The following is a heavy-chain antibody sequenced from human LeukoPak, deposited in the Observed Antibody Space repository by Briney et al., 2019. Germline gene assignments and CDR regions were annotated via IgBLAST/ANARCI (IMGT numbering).Heavy chain of an antibody. D-gene: IGHD3-22*01. V-gene: IGHV1-46*01. CDR2: INPSGGST. J-gene: IGHJ5*02. CDR1: GYTFTSYY. Sequence: ASVKVSCKASGYTFTSYYMHWVRQAPGQGLEWMGIINPSGGSTSYAQKFQGRVTMTRDTSTSTVYMELSSLRSEDTAVYYCARDRPYYYDSSRTPIWHNWFDPWGQGTLVTVSS. CDR3: ARDRPYYYDSSRTPIWHNWFDP.